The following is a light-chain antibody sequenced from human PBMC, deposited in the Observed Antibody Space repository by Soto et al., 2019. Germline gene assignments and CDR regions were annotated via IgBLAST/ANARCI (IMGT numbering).Light chain of an antibody. CDR2: AVS. CDR1: SSDVGAYKY. J-gene: IGLJ2*01. CDR3: SSYADTNNLL. V-gene: IGLV2-8*01. Sequence: QSVLTQPLSASGSPGQSVTISCTGTSSDVGAYKYVSWYQQHPGKAPKLMIYAVSERPSGVPDRFSGSKSGNTASLTVSGLQAEDEADYYCSSYADTNNLLFGGGTKVTVL.